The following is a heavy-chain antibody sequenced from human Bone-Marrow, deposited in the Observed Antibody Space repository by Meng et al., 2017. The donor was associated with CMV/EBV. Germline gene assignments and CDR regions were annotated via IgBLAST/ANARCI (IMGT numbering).Heavy chain of an antibody. CDR1: GDSISTYW. J-gene: IGHJ5*02. D-gene: IGHD3-22*01. Sequence: SETLSLTCTVSGDSISTYWWSWIRQSPGKGLEWIGYIHHSGTTNHNPSLRSRVIMSVDTSNNQFSLKLTSVTAADTAVYYCARQIVVGLNWFDPWGQGTLVTVSS. CDR2: IHHSGTT. CDR3: ARQIVVGLNWFDP. V-gene: IGHV4-59*01.